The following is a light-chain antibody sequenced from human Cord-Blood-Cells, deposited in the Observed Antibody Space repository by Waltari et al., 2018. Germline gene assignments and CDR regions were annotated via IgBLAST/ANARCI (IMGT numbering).Light chain of an antibody. CDR3: EQYYSFPWT. Sequence: VIWMTQSPSLLSASTGDRVTICCRMSQGISSYLVWYQQKPGKAPELLIYAASTSQSGVPSRFSGSGSGTDFTLTISCLQSEDFATYYCEQYYSFPWTFGQGTKVEIK. V-gene: IGKV1D-8*03. CDR2: AAS. J-gene: IGKJ1*01. CDR1: QGISSY.